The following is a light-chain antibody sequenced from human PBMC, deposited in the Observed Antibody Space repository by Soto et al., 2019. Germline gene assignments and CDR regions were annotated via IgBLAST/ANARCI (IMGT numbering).Light chain of an antibody. CDR2: SAS. CDR1: QSVSSK. Sequence: EIVMTQSPATLSVSPGERATLSCRASQSVSSKLAWYQQKPGQAPRLLIYSASTRATGIPARFSGSGSGTEFTHTISSLQSEDFAVYYCQQYNNWPPWTFGQGTKVEIK. CDR3: QQYNNWPPWT. J-gene: IGKJ1*01. V-gene: IGKV3-15*01.